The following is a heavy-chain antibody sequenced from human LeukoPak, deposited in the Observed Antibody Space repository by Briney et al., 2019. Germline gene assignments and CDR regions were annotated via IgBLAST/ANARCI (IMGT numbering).Heavy chain of an antibody. J-gene: IGHJ5*02. CDR1: GYSLTSGYY. D-gene: IGHD3-3*01. CDR3: TRDGRIRFPVTNCFDP. V-gene: IGHV4-38-2*02. Sequence: SETLSLTRSVSGYSLTSGYYWGWIRQPPGQGLAWIASMYHSGSTSYNLSLKSRVTISVDSSQHQFSLKLSWVPAAHPTVSYCTRDGRIRFPVTNCFDPWGQGTLVIVSS. CDR2: MYHSGST.